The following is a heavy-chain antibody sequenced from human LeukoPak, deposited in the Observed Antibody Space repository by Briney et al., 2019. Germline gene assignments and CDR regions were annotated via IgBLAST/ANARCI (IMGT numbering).Heavy chain of an antibody. CDR3: ARDRRYYYGSGSYPRPPRNWYFDL. D-gene: IGHD3-10*01. J-gene: IGHJ2*01. Sequence: SETLSLTCTVSGGSISSYYRSWIRQPAGKGLEWIGRIYTSGSTNYNPSLKSRVTMSVDTSKNQFSLKLSSVTAADTAVYYCARDRRYYYGSGSYPRPPRNWYFDLWGRGTLVTVSS. CDR1: GGSISSYY. CDR2: IYTSGST. V-gene: IGHV4-4*07.